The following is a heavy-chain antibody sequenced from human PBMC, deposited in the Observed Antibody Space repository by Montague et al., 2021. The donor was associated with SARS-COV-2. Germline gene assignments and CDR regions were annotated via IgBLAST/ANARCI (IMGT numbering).Heavy chain of an antibody. Sequence: SLRLSCAASGFTFSSYAMSWVRQAPGKGLEWVSAISGSGGSTYYADSVKGRFTISRDNSKNTLYLQMNSLRAEDTAVHYCAKDITMIVVVPPPGYWGQGTLVTVSS. J-gene: IGHJ4*02. CDR1: GFTFSSYA. CDR2: ISGSGGST. CDR3: AKDITMIVVVPPPGY. V-gene: IGHV3-23*01. D-gene: IGHD3-22*01.